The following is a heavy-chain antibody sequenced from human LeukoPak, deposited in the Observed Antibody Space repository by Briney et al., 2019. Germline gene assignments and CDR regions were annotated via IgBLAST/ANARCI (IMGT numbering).Heavy chain of an antibody. CDR2: ISRSGGSR. J-gene: IGHJ4*02. Sequence: GGSLRLSCAASGFTFSIYAMSWVRHSPGKGMEWVSAISRSGGSRYYADSVKGRFTISRDNPKNTLYLQMNSLRAEDTAVYYCAKDRPLKNWGQGTLVTVSS. CDR3: AKDRPLKN. V-gene: IGHV3-23*01. CDR1: GFTFSIYA.